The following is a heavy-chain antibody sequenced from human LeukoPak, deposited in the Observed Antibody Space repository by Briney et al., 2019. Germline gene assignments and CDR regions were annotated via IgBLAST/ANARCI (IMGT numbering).Heavy chain of an antibody. D-gene: IGHD4-17*01. Sequence: GGSLRLSCAASGFTFDNYGMSWVRQAPGKGLEWVSIITGSGGSTYYADSVKGRFTISRDNSKNTLYLQMNSLRAEDTAVYYCARDQNHYGDLGFDCWGQGTLVTVSS. V-gene: IGHV3-23*01. CDR3: ARDQNHYGDLGFDC. J-gene: IGHJ4*02. CDR1: GFTFDNYG. CDR2: ITGSGGST.